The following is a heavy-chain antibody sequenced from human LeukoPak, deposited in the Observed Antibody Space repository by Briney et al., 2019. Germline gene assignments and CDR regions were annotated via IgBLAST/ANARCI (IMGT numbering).Heavy chain of an antibody. J-gene: IGHJ3*01. Sequence: PGGSPRFSCAASGFTFSTYAMSWVRQAPGKGLEWVSSISGSGGSTFYADSVKGRFTISRDNSKNTLYLQMNSLRVEDTAIYYCAKRITVVARDAFDFWGQGTMVTVSS. CDR3: AKRITVVARDAFDF. V-gene: IGHV3-23*01. CDR1: GFTFSTYA. CDR2: ISGSGGST. D-gene: IGHD1-14*01.